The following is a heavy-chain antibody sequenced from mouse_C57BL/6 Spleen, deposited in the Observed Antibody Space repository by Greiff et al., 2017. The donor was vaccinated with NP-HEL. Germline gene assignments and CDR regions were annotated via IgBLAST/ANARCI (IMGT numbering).Heavy chain of an antibody. Sequence: QVQLVQSGPGLVQPSPSVSISCTASGFSLTSYGVHWVRQSPGQGLEWMGVIWSAGSTDYNAAIISRLRISKDNSKSQVFFKMNSLQADDTAIYYCASPYSNYRYYAMDYWGQGTSVTVSS. CDR1: GFSLTSYG. CDR3: ASPYSNYRYYAMDY. V-gene: IGHV2-2*01. J-gene: IGHJ4*01. CDR2: IWSAGST. D-gene: IGHD2-5*01.